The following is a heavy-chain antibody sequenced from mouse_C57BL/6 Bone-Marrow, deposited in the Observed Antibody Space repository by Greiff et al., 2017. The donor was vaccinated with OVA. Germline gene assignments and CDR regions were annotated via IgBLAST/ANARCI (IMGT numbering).Heavy chain of an antibody. CDR1: GFNIKDAY. Sequence: EVQLQQSGAELVRPGASVKLSCTASGFNIKDAYMHWVKQRPEQGLEWIGWIDPENGDTEYASKFQGKATITADTSSNTAYLQLSSLTSEDTAVYYCTSYYYGSRGDAMDYWGQGTSGTVSS. V-gene: IGHV14-4*01. CDR3: TSYYYGSRGDAMDY. D-gene: IGHD1-1*01. CDR2: IDPENGDT. J-gene: IGHJ4*01.